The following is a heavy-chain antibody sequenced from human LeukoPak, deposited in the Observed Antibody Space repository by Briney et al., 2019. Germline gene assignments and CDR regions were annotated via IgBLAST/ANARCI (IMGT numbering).Heavy chain of an antibody. CDR1: GFTFSNAW. CDR3: TGAGYSSSWYDATDHFDY. Sequence: GGSLRLSCAASGFTFSNAWMNWVRQAPGKGLEWVGRIKSKTDGGTTDYAAPVKGRFTISRDDSNNTLYLQMNSLKTEDTAVYYCTGAGYSSSWYDATDHFDYWGQGTLVTVSS. J-gene: IGHJ4*02. V-gene: IGHV3-15*07. D-gene: IGHD6-13*01. CDR2: IKSKTDGGTT.